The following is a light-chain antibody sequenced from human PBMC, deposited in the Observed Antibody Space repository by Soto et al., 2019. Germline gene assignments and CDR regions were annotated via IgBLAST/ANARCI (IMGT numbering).Light chain of an antibody. CDR1: QGISNF. CDR2: AAS. V-gene: IGKV1-9*01. J-gene: IGKJ1*01. CDR3: QQFHTSPRT. Sequence: DIQLTQSPSFLSASVGDTVTITCRASQGISNFLAWYQQRPGKAPNLLIFAASTLQSGFPSRFSGSGSGTEFALTISSLQPEDFANYCCQQFHTSPRTFGQGTNVEI.